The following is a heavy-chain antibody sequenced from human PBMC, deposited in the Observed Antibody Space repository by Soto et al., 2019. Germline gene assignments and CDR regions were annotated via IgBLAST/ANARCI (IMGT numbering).Heavy chain of an antibody. J-gene: IGHJ4*02. V-gene: IGHV4-4*02. CDR2: IYHSGST. CDR1: GGSISSSNW. CDR3: ARAAMGGSSWPFDY. Sequence: QVQLQESGPGLVKPSGTLSLTCAVSGGSISSSNWWSWVRQPPGKGLEWIGEIYHSGSTNYNPSLTGRVTISVDRSEDLFALKLSSVTAADTAVYYWARAAMGGSSWPFDYWGQGALVTVSS. D-gene: IGHD6-13*01.